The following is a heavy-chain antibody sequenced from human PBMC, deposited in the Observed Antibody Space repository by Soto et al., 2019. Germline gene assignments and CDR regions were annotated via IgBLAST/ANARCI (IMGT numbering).Heavy chain of an antibody. CDR1: GYSFHNYG. V-gene: IGHV1-18*01. CDR2: ISGQIAKT. J-gene: IGHJ4*02. Sequence: QVQLVQSGPEVKKPRASVKVSCQASGYSFHNYGIIWVRQAPGQGLEWMGWISGQIAKTNYEQKFQGKVSMTTDTSTSIAYLELNTLTSDDTAIYFCARGPPSGSFSLTPRYWGQGTLVTVSS. CDR3: ARGPPSGSFSLTPRY. D-gene: IGHD1-26*01.